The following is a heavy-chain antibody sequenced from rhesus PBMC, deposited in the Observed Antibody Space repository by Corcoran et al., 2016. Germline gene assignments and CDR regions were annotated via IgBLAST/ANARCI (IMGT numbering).Heavy chain of an antibody. CDR3: ARLYWSDYVRAMDY. D-gene: IGHD3-22*01. J-gene: IGHJ4*01. CDR2: IYWNDSK. Sequence: QVTLKESGPALVKPTQTLTLTCTFSGFSISTTGTGVGWIRQPPGKALEWLASIYWNDSKYYSTSLKSRLTLSKDTSKNQVVLTMTNMDPVDTATYYCARLYWSDYVRAMDYWGQGVLVTVSS. CDR1: GFSISTTGTG. V-gene: IGHV2-95*01.